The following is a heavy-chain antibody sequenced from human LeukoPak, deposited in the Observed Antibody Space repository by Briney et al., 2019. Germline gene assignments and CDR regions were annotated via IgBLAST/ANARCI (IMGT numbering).Heavy chain of an antibody. D-gene: IGHD3-10*01. CDR2: IRYDGSNK. J-gene: IGHJ4*02. V-gene: IGHV3-30*02. CDR3: AKIALWFGELSVDFDY. Sequence: GGSLRLSCAASGLTFSSYGMHWVRQAPGKGLEWVAFIRYDGSNKYYADSVKGRFTISRDNSKNTLYLQMNSLRAEDTAVYYCAKIALWFGELSVDFDYWGQGTLVTVSS. CDR1: GLTFSSYG.